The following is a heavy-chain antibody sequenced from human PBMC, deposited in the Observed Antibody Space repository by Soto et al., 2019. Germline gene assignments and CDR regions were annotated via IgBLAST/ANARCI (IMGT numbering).Heavy chain of an antibody. J-gene: IGHJ3*02. Sequence: SETLSLTCTVSGGSISSSSYYWGLIRQPPGKGLEWIGSIYYSGSTYYNPSLKSRVTISVDTSKNQFSLKLSSVTAADTAVYYCARAMVKVTTTPWSRKRDAFDIWGQGTMVTVSS. CDR1: GGSISSSSYY. CDR3: ARAMVKVTTTPWSRKRDAFDI. V-gene: IGHV4-39*01. D-gene: IGHD4-17*01. CDR2: IYYSGST.